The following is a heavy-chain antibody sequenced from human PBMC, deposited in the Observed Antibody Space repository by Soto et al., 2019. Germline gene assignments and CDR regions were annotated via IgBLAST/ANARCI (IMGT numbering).Heavy chain of an antibody. V-gene: IGHV3-9*01. CDR1: GFTFDDYA. J-gene: IGHJ4*02. D-gene: IGHD6-19*01. Sequence: EVQLVESGGGLVQPGRSLRLSCAASGFTFDDYAMHGVRQAPGTGLEWVSGISWNSGSIGYADSVKGRFTLARDNAKTSLYLQMNRLRAEDASWYYCAKDVQQWLGGVAYWGQGTLVTVSS. CDR3: AKDVQQWLGGVAY. CDR2: ISWNSGSI.